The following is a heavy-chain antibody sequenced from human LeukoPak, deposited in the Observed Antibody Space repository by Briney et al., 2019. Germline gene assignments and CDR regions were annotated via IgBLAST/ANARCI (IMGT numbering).Heavy chain of an antibody. CDR2: IIPIFGTA. CDR3: ARDRTGTTSWYYYGMDV. CDR1: GYTFTGYY. D-gene: IGHD1-7*01. J-gene: IGHJ6*02. V-gene: IGHV1-69*13. Sequence: SVKVSCRASGYTFTGYYMSWVRQAPGQGLEWMGGIIPIFGTANYAQKFQGRVTITADESTSTAYMELSSLRSEDTAVYYCARDRTGTTSWYYYGMDVWGQGTTVTVSS.